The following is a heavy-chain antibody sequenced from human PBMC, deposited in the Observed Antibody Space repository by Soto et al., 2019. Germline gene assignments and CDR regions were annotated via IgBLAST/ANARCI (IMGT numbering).Heavy chain of an antibody. CDR3: VKEFRGAFDY. D-gene: IGHD3-10*01. J-gene: IGHJ4*02. Sequence: VGSLRLSCAVSGVTVNSNFMSWVRQAPGKGLEWVSVIFSGGNADYADSVKGRFIMSRDISKNTLYLQMNSLRAEDTAVYFCVKEFRGAFDYWGQGTLVTV. CDR1: GVTVNSNF. CDR2: IFSGGNA. V-gene: IGHV3-53*01.